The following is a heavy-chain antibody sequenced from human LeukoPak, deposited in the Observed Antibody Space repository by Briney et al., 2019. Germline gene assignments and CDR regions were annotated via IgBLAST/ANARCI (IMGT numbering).Heavy chain of an antibody. CDR1: GGSISSSSYY. Sequence: SETLSLTCTVSGGSISSSSYYWGWIRQPPGKGLEWIGSIYYSGSTYYNPSLKSRVTISVDTSKNQFSLKLSSVTAADTAVYYCARRMSNGSHPFDYWGQGTLVTVSS. J-gene: IGHJ4*02. D-gene: IGHD1-26*01. CDR3: ARRMSNGSHPFDY. CDR2: IYYSGST. V-gene: IGHV4-39*01.